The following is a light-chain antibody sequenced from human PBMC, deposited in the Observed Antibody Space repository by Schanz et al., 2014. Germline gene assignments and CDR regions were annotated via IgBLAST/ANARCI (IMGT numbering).Light chain of an antibody. V-gene: IGLV2-14*01. CDR2: EVN. CDR1: SSDVGGYNY. Sequence: QSALTQPASVSGSPGQSITISCTGTSSDVGGYNYVSWYQQYPGKAPKLMIYEVNKRPSGVPDRFSGSKSGNTASLTISGLQAEDEADYYCSSYTSSTTNVFGTGTKLTVL. CDR3: SSYTSSTTNV. J-gene: IGLJ1*01.